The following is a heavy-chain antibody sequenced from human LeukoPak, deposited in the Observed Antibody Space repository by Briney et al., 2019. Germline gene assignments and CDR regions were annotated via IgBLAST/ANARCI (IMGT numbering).Heavy chain of an antibody. Sequence: ASVKVSCKASGYTFTSYAMHWVRQAPGQRLEWMGWINAGNGNTKYSQKFQGRVTITRDTSASTAYMELSRLTSDDTAVYYCAREHCRSTSCSSDALDIWGQGTTITVSS. CDR3: AREHCRSTSCSSDALDI. CDR2: INAGNGNT. D-gene: IGHD2-2*01. V-gene: IGHV1-3*01. J-gene: IGHJ3*02. CDR1: GYTFTSYA.